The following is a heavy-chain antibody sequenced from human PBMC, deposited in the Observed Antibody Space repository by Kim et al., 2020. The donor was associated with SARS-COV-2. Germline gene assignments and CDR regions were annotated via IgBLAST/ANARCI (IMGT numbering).Heavy chain of an antibody. CDR2: ISDSGTYK. CDR3: AKNRRMHYDTSGYYFDY. J-gene: IGHJ4*02. D-gene: IGHD3-22*01. Sequence: GGSLRLSCAASGFTFSNYGMHWVRQAPGKGLEWVAVISDSGTYKYYADSVKGRFTLSRDNSKNTMYLEMNSLRAEDTAMYYCAKNRRMHYDTSGYYFDYWGQGTLVTVSS. CDR1: GFTFSNYG. V-gene: IGHV3-30*18.